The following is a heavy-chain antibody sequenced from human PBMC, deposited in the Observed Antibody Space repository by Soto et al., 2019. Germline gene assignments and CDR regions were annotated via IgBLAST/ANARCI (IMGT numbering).Heavy chain of an antibody. CDR3: ARPVPRWGYNYGMDV. CDR2: ISLDGRKE. CDR1: EFTFSSYA. Sequence: QLVEAGGRGVQPRRPLRLSCEASEFTFSSYAMHWVRQAPGRGLKWVALISLDGRKEFYADSVKGRFIISRDNFRSRVYLQVDGLGSDAAGVYSCARPVPRWGYNYGMDVWGPGTTVTVSS. J-gene: IGHJ6*02. D-gene: IGHD1-26*01. V-gene: IGHV3-30*03.